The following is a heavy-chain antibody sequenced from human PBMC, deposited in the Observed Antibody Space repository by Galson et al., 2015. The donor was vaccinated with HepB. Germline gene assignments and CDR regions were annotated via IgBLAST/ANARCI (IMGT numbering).Heavy chain of an antibody. Sequence: VKVSCKVSGYTFTDYYMHWVQQAPGKGLEWMGLVDPEDGETIYAEKFQGRVTITADTSTDTAYMELSSLRSEDTAVYYCATEPIILTGQDPGIWGQGTLVTVSS. D-gene: IGHD3-9*01. J-gene: IGHJ4*02. V-gene: IGHV1-69-2*01. CDR2: VDPEDGET. CDR1: GYTFTDYY. CDR3: ATEPIILTGQDPGI.